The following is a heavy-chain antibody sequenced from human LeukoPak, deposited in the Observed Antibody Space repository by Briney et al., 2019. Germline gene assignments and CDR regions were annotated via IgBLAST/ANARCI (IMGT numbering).Heavy chain of an antibody. J-gene: IGHJ4*02. CDR1: GGSISSFY. Sequence: SETLSLTCTVSGGSISSFYWSWIRQPPGKGLEWIGYIYYTGSTNHNPSLKTRVTISVDTSKNQFPLKLSSVTAADTAVYYCARDLKFDYWGQGTLVTVSS. CDR3: ARDLKFDY. CDR2: IYYTGST. V-gene: IGHV4-59*12.